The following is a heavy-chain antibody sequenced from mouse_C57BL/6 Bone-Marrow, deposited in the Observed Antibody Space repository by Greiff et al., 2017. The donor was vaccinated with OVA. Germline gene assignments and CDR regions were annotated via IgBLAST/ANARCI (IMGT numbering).Heavy chain of an antibody. CDR1: GYAFTNYL. D-gene: IGHD1-1*01. J-gene: IGHJ4*01. V-gene: IGHV1-54*01. CDR2: INPGSGGT. Sequence: QVQLQQSGAELVRPGTSVKVSCKASGYAFTNYLIEWVKQRPGQGLEWIGVINPGSGGTTYNEKFKGKGTLTADKASSHAYLQLSSLTSEDSAVYSCSRLGTTVIAYYAMDYWGQGTSVTVSS. CDR3: SRLGTTVIAYYAMDY.